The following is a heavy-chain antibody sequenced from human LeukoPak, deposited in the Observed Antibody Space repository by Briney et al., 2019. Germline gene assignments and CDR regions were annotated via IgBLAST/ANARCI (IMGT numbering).Heavy chain of an antibody. J-gene: IGHJ4*02. CDR2: INIDGTTT. CDR3: ARDSYEVGATFDY. Sequence: SGGSLRLSCAASGFTFTTYGLHWVRQVPGKGLVWVSRINIDGTTTNYADSVKGRFTVSRDNAKNTLFLQLSSLRVEDTAVYYCARDSYEVGATFDYWGQGTLVTVSS. CDR1: GFTFTTYG. V-gene: IGHV3-74*01. D-gene: IGHD1-26*01.